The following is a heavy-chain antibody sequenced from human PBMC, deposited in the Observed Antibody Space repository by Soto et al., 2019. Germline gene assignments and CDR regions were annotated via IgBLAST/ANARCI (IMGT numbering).Heavy chain of an antibody. CDR3: AKSVAVRNNYFDS. D-gene: IGHD6-19*01. V-gene: IGHV3-23*01. J-gene: IGHJ4*02. CDR2: LSSSGGTT. Sequence: PGGSLRLSCAAPGFTFTNYPMSWVRQAPGKGLEWVSTLSSSGGTTLYADSVKGRFTISRDNSKNTLYLQMNSLRAEDTAVYYCAKSVAVRNNYFDSWGQGALVTVSS. CDR1: GFTFTNYP.